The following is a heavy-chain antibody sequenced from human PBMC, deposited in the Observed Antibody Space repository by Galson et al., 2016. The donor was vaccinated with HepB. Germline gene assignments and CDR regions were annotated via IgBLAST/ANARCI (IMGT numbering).Heavy chain of an antibody. CDR3: AESIAVAGALDY. CDR1: GYSFTNYW. J-gene: IGHJ4*02. Sequence: QSGAEVKKPGESLRISCRGSGYSFTNYWISWVRQMPGKGLEWIGRIDPSDSYTNYSPPFQGHVTISADKSISTAYLKWSSLKASDTAMYDCAESIAVAGALDYWGQGTLVTVSS. V-gene: IGHV5-10-1*01. D-gene: IGHD6-13*01. CDR2: IDPSDSYT.